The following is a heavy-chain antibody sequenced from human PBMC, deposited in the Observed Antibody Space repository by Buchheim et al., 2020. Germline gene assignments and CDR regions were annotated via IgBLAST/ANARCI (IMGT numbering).Heavy chain of an antibody. CDR2: IIPILGIA. CDR3: ARPPNYGDQLNYYYYGMDV. Sequence: QVQLVQSGAEVKKPGSSVKVSCKASGGTFSSYAISWVRQAPGQGLEWIGRIIPILGIANYAQKFQGRVTITADNSTNTAYLELSSLRSEDTAVYYCARPPNYGDQLNYYYYGMDVWGQGTT. CDR1: GGTFSSYA. J-gene: IGHJ6*02. V-gene: IGHV1-69*04. D-gene: IGHD4-17*01.